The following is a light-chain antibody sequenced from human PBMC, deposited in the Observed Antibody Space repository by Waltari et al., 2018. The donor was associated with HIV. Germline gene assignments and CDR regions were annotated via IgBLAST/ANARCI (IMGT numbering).Light chain of an antibody. Sequence: SYVLTQPPSVSVAPGKTASITCEAANIGSKGVHWYQQKPGQAPILVIYYDSDRPSGIPERVSGSNSGNTATLTISRVEAGDEADYYCQVWHISTDHWVFGAGTKLTVV. J-gene: IGLJ3*02. V-gene: IGLV3-21*04. CDR3: QVWHISTDHWV. CDR1: NIGSKG. CDR2: YDS.